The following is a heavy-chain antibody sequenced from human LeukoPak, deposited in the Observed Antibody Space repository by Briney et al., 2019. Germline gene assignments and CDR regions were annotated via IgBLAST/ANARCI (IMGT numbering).Heavy chain of an antibody. V-gene: IGHV1-69*13. CDR2: IIPIFGTA. CDR1: GGTFSSYA. D-gene: IGHD3-22*01. Sequence: GASVKVSCKASGGTFSSYAISWVRQAPGQGLEWMGGIIPIFGTANYAQKFQGGVTITADESTSTAYMELSSLRSEDTAVYYCARAEYYYDSSGYLHFDYWGQGTLVTVSS. J-gene: IGHJ4*02. CDR3: ARAEYYYDSSGYLHFDY.